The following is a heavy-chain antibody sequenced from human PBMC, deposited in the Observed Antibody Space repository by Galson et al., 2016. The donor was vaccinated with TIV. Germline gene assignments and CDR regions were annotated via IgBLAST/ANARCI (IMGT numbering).Heavy chain of an antibody. J-gene: IGHJ4*02. CDR3: ARGPGDQWLLDY. D-gene: IGHD6-19*01. V-gene: IGHV1-69*05. CDR2: IIPSFGTA. CDR1: RGTFRNYA. Sequence: SVKVSCKASRGTFRNYAISWVRQAPGQRLEWMGGIIPSFGTANYAQKLQDRVTMTRDTSTSTVYMDLSSLRSDDTAVYFCARGPGDQWLLDYWGLGTLVTVSS.